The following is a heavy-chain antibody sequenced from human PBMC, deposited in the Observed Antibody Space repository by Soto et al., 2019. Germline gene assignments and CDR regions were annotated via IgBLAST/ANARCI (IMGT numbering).Heavy chain of an antibody. CDR1: GFTFSSFA. CDR3: VRDGGRYYASGTYYYYGLDV. CDR2: ISYDGSTK. D-gene: IGHD3-16*01. Sequence: QVHLVESGGGVVQPGRSLRLSCEVSGFTFSSFAMHWVRQAPGKGLEWVADISYDGSTKHYADSVKGRFTISRDNSKYMVYLQMKSLRAEDTAIYSCVRDGGRYYASGTYYYYGLDVWGQGTTVTVSS. J-gene: IGHJ6*02. V-gene: IGHV3-30-3*01.